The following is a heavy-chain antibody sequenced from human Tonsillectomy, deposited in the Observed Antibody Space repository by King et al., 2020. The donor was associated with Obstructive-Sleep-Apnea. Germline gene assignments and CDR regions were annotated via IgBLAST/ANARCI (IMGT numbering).Heavy chain of an antibody. CDR2: ISSSGTTT. J-gene: IGHJ4*02. CDR3: ARVWGTDSSGYNDF. D-gene: IGHD3-22*01. CDR1: GFAFRSYS. V-gene: IGHV3-48*01. Sequence: DVQLVESGGGLVQPGGSLRLSCAASGFAFRSYSLNWVRQAPGKGLEWISYISSSGTTTYYGDSVKGRFSISRDNAENSLFLQMNALRVEDTAVYYCARVWGTDSSGYNDFWRQGTLVSVSS.